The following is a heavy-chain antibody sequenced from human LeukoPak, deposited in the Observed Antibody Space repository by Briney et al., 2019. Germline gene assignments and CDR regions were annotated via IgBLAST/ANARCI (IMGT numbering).Heavy chain of an antibody. CDR3: ARDAPARGYSYGYLVL. CDR2: IYYSGST. D-gene: IGHD5-18*01. J-gene: IGHJ2*01. V-gene: IGHV4-59*01. Sequence: SETLSLTCTVSGGSISSYYWRWIRQPPGKGLEWIGYIYYSGSTNYNPSLKSRVTISVDTSKNQFSLKLSSVTAADTAVYYCARDAPARGYSYGYLVLWGRGTLVTVSS. CDR1: GGSISSYY.